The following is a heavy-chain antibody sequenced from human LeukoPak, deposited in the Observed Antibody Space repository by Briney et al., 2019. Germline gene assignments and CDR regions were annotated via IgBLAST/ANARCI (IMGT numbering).Heavy chain of an antibody. Sequence: PGGSLRLSCAASEFTFSSCAMSWARHAPGKGVEGVSAIRGGGYRTYYADSVKARFTISRDNPKNTLYLQMDSLRAEDRAVYYCARDMWMGGQGTLVTVSS. D-gene: IGHD5-12*01. J-gene: IGHJ4*02. V-gene: IGHV3-23*01. CDR2: IRGGGYRT. CDR1: EFTFSSCA. CDR3: ARDMWM.